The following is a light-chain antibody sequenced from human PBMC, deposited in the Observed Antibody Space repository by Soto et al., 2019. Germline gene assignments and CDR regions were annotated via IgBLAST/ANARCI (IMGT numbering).Light chain of an antibody. CDR1: SSDVGSYNL. V-gene: IGLV2-23*02. J-gene: IGLJ2*01. CDR3: CSYAGSTSLV. CDR2: EVI. Sequence: QSALTQPASVSGSPGQSITISCTGTSSDVGSYNLVSWYQQHPDKAPKVIIYEVIKRPSGVSNRFSGSKSGNTASLTISGLQAEDEGDYYCCSYAGSTSLVFGGGTKLTVL.